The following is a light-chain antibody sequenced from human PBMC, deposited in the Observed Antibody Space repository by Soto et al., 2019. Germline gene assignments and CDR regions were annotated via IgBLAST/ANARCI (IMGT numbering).Light chain of an antibody. CDR1: QTISND. V-gene: IGKV3-15*01. CDR2: GAS. CDR3: QQNNKWPPVT. J-gene: IGKJ4*01. Sequence: EIVLTQSPATLSLSPGERATLSCRASQTISNDLAWYQQKPGQAPRLLIYGASTRATGVPARFSGGGSGTEFTLTISSLQSEDFAFYYCQQNNKWPPVTFGGGTKVDIK.